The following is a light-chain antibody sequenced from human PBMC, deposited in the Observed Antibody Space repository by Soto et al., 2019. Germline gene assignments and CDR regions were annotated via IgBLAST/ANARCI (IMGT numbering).Light chain of an antibody. CDR1: QSVSSY. J-gene: IGKJ4*01. CDR3: QQRSNWPPLT. CDR2: DAS. Sequence: EIVLTQSPATLSLSPGERATLSCRASQSVSSYLAWYQQKPGQAPRLLIYDASNRATGIPARFSGSGSGTDFTLTISSLEPEDFGVYYGQQRSNWPPLTFGGGTKVEIK. V-gene: IGKV3-11*01.